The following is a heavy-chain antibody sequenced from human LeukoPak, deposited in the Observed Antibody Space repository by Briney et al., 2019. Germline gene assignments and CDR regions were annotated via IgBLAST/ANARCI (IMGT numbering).Heavy chain of an antibody. J-gene: IGHJ6*02. Sequence: TGGSLRLSCAASGFAASINFMSWVRQAPGKGLGWVSVIYSVGSTYYADSVKGRFSISRDSSKNTLYLQMDSLRAEDTAVYYCARDQATVVWEFIYYYYGMDVWGQGTTVTVSS. CDR2: IYSVGST. V-gene: IGHV3-66*01. CDR1: GFAASINF. CDR3: ARDQATVVWEFIYYYYGMDV. D-gene: IGHD3-10*01.